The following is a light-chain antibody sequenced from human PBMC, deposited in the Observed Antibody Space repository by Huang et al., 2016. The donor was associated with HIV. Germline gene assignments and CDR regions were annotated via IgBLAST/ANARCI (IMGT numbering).Light chain of an antibody. CDR1: QSVSSN. Sequence: EIVMTQSPATLSVSPGERATLSCRASQSVSSNLAWYQQKPGQAPRLLIYGASTRATGIPARFSGSGSGTEFTLTFSSLQSEDFAVYYCQQYNNWPPPYTFGQGTKLEIK. CDR3: QQYNNWPPPYT. CDR2: GAS. J-gene: IGKJ2*01. V-gene: IGKV3-15*01.